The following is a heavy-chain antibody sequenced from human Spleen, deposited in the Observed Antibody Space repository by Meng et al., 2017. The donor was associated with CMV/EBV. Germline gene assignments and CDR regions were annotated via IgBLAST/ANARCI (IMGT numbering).Heavy chain of an antibody. Sequence: GGSLRLSCAASGFTFTTYSMNWVRQAPGQGLEWVASISSSGSYINYADSVKGRFTVSRDSAQNSLYLQMKSLRGEDTAVYYCARVTMGGYGMDVWGQGTTVTVSS. J-gene: IGHJ6*02. D-gene: IGHD3-10*01. CDR2: ISSSGSYI. CDR3: ARVTMGGYGMDV. V-gene: IGHV3-21*01. CDR1: GFTFTTYS.